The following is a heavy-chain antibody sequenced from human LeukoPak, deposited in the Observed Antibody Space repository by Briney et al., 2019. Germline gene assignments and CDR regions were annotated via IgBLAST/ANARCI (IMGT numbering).Heavy chain of an antibody. J-gene: IGHJ6*03. V-gene: IGHV3-48*03. CDR3: AGVGTPMVTIVAPYYMDV. Sequence: GGSLRLSCAASGFTFSSYEMNWVRQAPGKGLEWVSYISSSGSTIYYADSVKGRFTISRDNAKNSLYLQMNSLRAEDTAVYYCAGVGTPMVTIVAPYYMDVWGKGTTVTVSS. CDR1: GFTFSSYE. D-gene: IGHD5-18*01. CDR2: ISSSGSTI.